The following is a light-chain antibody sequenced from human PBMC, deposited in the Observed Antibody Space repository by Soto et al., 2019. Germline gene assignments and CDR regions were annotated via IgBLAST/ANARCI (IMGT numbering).Light chain of an antibody. CDR1: SSDVGGYNY. V-gene: IGLV2-14*01. CDR3: SSYTSSSTLLYV. CDR2: DVS. Sequence: QSALTQPASVSGSPGQSITISCTGTSSDVGGYNYVSWYQQHPGKAPKLMIYDVSNRPTGVSNRFSGSKSGNTASLTISGLRAEDEADYYGSSYTSSSTLLYVFGTGAKVTVL. J-gene: IGLJ1*01.